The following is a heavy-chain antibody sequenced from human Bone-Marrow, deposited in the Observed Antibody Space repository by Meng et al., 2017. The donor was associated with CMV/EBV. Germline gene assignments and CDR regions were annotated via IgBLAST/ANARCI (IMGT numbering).Heavy chain of an antibody. J-gene: IGHJ4*02. CDR2: IYYTGST. Sequence: SETLSLTCTVSAGSISSGGYYWSWIRQRPGKGLEWIGYIYYTGSTNYNPSLKSRVTISVDTSKNQFSLKLSSVTAADTAVYYCARGRPRGSYHRRICYFDYWGRGTLVTVSS. CDR3: ARGRPRGSYHRRICYFDY. V-gene: IGHV4-31*03. D-gene: IGHD1-26*01. CDR1: AGSISSGGYY.